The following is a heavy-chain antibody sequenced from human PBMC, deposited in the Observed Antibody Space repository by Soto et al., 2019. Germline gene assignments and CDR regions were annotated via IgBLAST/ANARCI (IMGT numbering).Heavy chain of an antibody. J-gene: IGHJ6*02. CDR1: GGSFSCYY. V-gene: IGHV4-34*01. CDR3: ARLIRATIYYYYGMDV. Sequence: SETLSLTCAVYGGSFSCYYWSWIRQPPGKGLEWIGEINHSGSTNYNPSLKSRVTISVDTSKNQFSLKLSSVTAADTAVYYCARLIRATIYYYYGMDVWGQGTTVTVSS. D-gene: IGHD5-12*01. CDR2: INHSGST.